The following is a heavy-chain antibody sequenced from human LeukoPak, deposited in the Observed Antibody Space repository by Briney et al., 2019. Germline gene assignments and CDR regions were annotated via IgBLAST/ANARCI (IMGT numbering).Heavy chain of an antibody. Sequence: GASVKVSCKASGYTFTGYYMHWVRQAPGQGLEWTGWINPNSGGTNYAQKFQGRVTMTRDTSISTAYMELSRLRSDDTAVYYCARDFSCSSTSCYGADYWGQGTLVTVSS. CDR1: GYTFTGYY. D-gene: IGHD2-2*01. CDR2: INPNSGGT. J-gene: IGHJ4*02. CDR3: ARDFSCSSTSCYGADY. V-gene: IGHV1-2*02.